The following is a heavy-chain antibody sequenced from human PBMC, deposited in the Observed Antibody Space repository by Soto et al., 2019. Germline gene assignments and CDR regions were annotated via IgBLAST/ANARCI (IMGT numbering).Heavy chain of an antibody. V-gene: IGHV4-59*01. CDR3: ARDPAGYYGSGSGFDY. CDR1: GDSMSSYY. CDR2: IYYSGST. J-gene: IGHJ4*02. Sequence: ASETLSLTCSVSGDSMSSYYWSWIRQSAEKGLEWIGYIYYSGSTNYNPSLKSRVTISVDTSKNQFSLKLSSVTAADTAVYYCARDPAGYYGSGSGFDYWGQGTLVTVSS. D-gene: IGHD3-10*01.